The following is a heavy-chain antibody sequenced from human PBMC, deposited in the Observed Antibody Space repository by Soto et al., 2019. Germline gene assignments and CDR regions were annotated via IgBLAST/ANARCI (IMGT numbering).Heavy chain of an antibody. D-gene: IGHD4-4*01. CDR3: ARYDYNGYNFDY. V-gene: IGHV1-46*01. CDR1: GYTFSTYY. Sequence: ASVKVSCKASGYTFSTYYMHWVRQAPGQGYEWMGIINPSGGSTTYAQKFQGRVTMTRDTSTTTVYMELSSLKSEDTAVYYCARYDYNGYNFDYWGQGTLDTVSS. CDR2: INPSGGST. J-gene: IGHJ4*02.